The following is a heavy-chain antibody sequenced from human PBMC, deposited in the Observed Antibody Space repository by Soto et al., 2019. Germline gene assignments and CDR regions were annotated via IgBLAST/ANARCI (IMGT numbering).Heavy chain of an antibody. CDR3: ARHDYADRTFDL. CDR2: IQYSGDT. D-gene: IGHD5-12*01. CDR1: GGSVGSGAYY. Sequence: QVLLQEPGPGQVRPSETLSLTCIVSGGSVGSGAYYWSWIRQPPGSALEWIGYIQYSGDTNYNSSLNSRVTISVDRSRNRFSLKLTSVTAADTAFYYCARHDYADRTFDLCGQGTKVTVSS. J-gene: IGHJ3*01. V-gene: IGHV4-61*08.